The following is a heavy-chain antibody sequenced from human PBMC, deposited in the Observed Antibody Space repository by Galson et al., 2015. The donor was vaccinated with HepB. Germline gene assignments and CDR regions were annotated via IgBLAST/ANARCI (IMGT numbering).Heavy chain of an antibody. D-gene: IGHD4-23*01. CDR3: ARDYGGNSGWFDP. CDR2: MNPNSGTT. V-gene: IGHV1-8*01. Sequence: SVKVSCKASGYTFTSYDLNWVRQATGQGLEWMGWMNPNSGTTCYAQKFQGRVTLTRDTSKGTAYLELSSLRSEDTAVYYCARDYGGNSGWFDPWGQGTLVTVSS. CDR1: GYTFTSYD. J-gene: IGHJ5*02.